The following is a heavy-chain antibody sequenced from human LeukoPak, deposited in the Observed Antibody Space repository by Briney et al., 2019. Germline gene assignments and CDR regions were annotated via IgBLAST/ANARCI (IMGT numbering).Heavy chain of an antibody. Sequence: GGSLRLSCAASGFTFSSYWMSWVRQAPGKGLEWVANIKQDGSEKYYVDSVKGRFAISRDNSKNTLYLQMNSLRAEDTAVYYCAKDASRYFDWLSLGEWGQGTLVTVSS. CDR3: AKDASRYFDWLSLGE. J-gene: IGHJ4*02. V-gene: IGHV3-7*03. D-gene: IGHD3-9*01. CDR1: GFTFSSYW. CDR2: IKQDGSEK.